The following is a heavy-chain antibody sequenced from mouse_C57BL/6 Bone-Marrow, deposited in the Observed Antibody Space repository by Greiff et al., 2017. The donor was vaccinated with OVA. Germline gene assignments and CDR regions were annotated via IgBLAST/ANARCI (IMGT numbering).Heavy chain of an antibody. V-gene: IGHV2-2*01. J-gene: IGHJ3*01. CDR2: IWSGGST. Sequence: VMLVESGPGLVQPSQSLSITCTVSGFSLTSYGVHWVRQSPGKGLEWLGVIWSGGSTDYNAAFISRLSISKDNSKSQVFFKMNSLQADDTAIYYCARNSGSSPWFAYWGQGTLVTVSA. D-gene: IGHD1-1*01. CDR1: GFSLTSYG. CDR3: ARNSGSSPWFAY.